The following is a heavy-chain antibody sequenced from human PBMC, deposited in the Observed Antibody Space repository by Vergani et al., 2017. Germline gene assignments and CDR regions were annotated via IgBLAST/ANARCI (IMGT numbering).Heavy chain of an antibody. CDR2: IKQDGSEK. D-gene: IGHD3-22*01. V-gene: IGHV3-7*03. Sequence: EVQLVESGGGLVQPGGSLRLSCAASGFTFSSYRMSWVRQAPGKGLEWVVNIKQDGSEKSYVDSVKGRFTISRDNAKNSLYLQMNSLRAEDTAVYYCAGLPLMIVVPCWGQGTLVTVSS. CDR3: AGLPLMIVVPC. J-gene: IGHJ4*02. CDR1: GFTFSSYR.